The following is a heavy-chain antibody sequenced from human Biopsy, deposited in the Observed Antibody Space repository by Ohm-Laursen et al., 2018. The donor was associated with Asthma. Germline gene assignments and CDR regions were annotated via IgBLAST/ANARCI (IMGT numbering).Heavy chain of an antibody. J-gene: IGHJ4*02. D-gene: IGHD2-15*01. V-gene: IGHV1-69*13. CDR3: ARKAGSWISRTCYSLDF. CDR1: GGTFNTYV. Sequence: SVKVSCKSLGGTFNTYVIGWVRQAPGQGLEWMGGINSVFGTTTYPQKFQDRVTITADDSTSTVYMELSSPRSEDTAVYYCARKAGSWISRTCYSLDFWGQGTLVTGPS. CDR2: INSVFGTT.